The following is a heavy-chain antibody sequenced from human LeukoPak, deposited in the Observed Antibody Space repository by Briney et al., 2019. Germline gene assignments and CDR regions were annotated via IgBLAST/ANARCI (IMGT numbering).Heavy chain of an antibody. V-gene: IGHV3-30-3*01. D-gene: IGHD5-18*01. CDR1: GFTFSTYA. CDR3: ARGPAGNSYGSL. CDR2: ILYDGSIK. J-gene: IGHJ4*02. Sequence: SGGSLRLSCAASGFTFSTYAMHWVRQAPGKGLEWVALILYDGSIKSYADSVRGRFTISRDNSKNTLYLEMDSLRVEDTAVYYCARGPAGNSYGSLWGQGTLVTVSS.